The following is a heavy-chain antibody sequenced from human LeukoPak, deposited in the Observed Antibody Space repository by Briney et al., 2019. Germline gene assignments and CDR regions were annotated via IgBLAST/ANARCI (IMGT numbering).Heavy chain of an antibody. Sequence: ASVNVSCRVSGYTLPELSMHWVRQAPATGREWMGGFDPEDDQTIYAQKFRGKVTMTDDTSTDTAYMELSSLRSEHTAVYYCAKGGLYRNYYGSGAFDYWGQGTLVTVSS. V-gene: IGHV1-24*01. CDR1: GYTLPELS. D-gene: IGHD3-10*01. CDR3: AKGGLYRNYYGSGAFDY. J-gene: IGHJ4*02. CDR2: FDPEDDQT.